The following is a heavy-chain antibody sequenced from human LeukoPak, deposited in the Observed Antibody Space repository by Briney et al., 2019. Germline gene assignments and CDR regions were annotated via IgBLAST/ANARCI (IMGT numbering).Heavy chain of an antibody. Sequence: SETLSLTCTVSGGSISSYSWSWIRQPPGKGLEWIGYISHSGSTNYNPSLKSRVTISVDTSKKQFSLRVNSVTAADTAVYYCARLATAGYLNYWGQGTLVAVSS. V-gene: IGHV4-59*08. D-gene: IGHD6-19*01. J-gene: IGHJ4*02. CDR3: ARLATAGYLNY. CDR2: ISHSGST. CDR1: GGSISSYS.